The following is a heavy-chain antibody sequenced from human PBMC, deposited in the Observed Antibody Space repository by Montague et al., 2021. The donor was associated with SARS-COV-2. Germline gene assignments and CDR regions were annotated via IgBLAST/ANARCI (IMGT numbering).Heavy chain of an antibody. CDR3: ARRVATAGIYDY. V-gene: IGHV4-39*02. Sequence: SETLSLTCTVSGGSIISTTSNWGWIRQPPGKGLEWIGVIYSSGSTYYNPSLKSRVTISVDTSQNHVSLRLSSVTAADTAVYFCARRVATAGIYDYWGQGTLVTVSS. J-gene: IGHJ4*02. CDR2: IYSSGST. D-gene: IGHD6-13*01. CDR1: GGSIISTTSN.